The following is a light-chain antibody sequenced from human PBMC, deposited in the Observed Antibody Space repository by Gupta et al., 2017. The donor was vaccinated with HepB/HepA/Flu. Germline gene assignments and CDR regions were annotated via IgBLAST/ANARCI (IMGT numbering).Light chain of an antibody. J-gene: IGKJ1*01. CDR1: QGISNY. CDR3: QNKNSTPWT. CDR2: AAS. V-gene: IGKV1-27*01. Sequence: DIQMTQSPSSLSASVGDRVTITCRASQGISNYLAWYQQKPGKVPKLLIYAASTLKSGVPSRFSGSGYGTDFTLTISSRQPEDVANYYCQNKNSTPWTFGQGTXVEIK.